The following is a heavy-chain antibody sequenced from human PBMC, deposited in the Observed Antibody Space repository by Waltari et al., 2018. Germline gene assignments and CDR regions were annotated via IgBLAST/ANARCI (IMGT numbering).Heavy chain of an antibody. V-gene: IGHV1-69*04. CDR3: ARETEFSSSPGYYYMDV. Sequence: QVQLVQSGAEVKKPGSSVKVSCKASGGTFSSYAISWVRQAPGQGLEWMGGIIPILGIANYAQKFQGRVTITADESTSTAYMELSSLRSEDTAVYYCARETEFSSSPGYYYMDVWGKGTTVTVSS. CDR1: GGTFSSYA. J-gene: IGHJ6*03. CDR2: IIPILGIA. D-gene: IGHD6-6*01.